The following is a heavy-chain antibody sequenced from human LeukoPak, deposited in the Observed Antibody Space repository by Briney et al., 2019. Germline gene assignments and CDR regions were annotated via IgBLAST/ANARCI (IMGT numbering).Heavy chain of an antibody. Sequence: GGSLRLSCAASGFTFSSYSMHWVRQAPGKGLEWVAVIWYDGSNKYYADSVKGRFTISRDNSKNTLYLQMNSLRAEDTAVYYCAGARGEWESNFDYWGQGTLVTVSS. CDR1: GFTFSSYS. CDR3: AGARGEWESNFDY. V-gene: IGHV3-33*01. J-gene: IGHJ4*02. D-gene: IGHD1-26*01. CDR2: IWYDGSNK.